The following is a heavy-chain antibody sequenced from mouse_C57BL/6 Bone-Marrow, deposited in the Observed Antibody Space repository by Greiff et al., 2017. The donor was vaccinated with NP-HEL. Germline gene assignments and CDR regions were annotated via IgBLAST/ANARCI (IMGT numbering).Heavy chain of an antibody. D-gene: IGHD1-1*01. Sequence: EVKLVESGGGLVQPGGSMKLSCVASGFTFSNYWMNWVRQSPEKGLEWVAQIRLKSDNYATHYAESVKGRFTISRDDSKSSVYLQMNNIRAEDTGIYYCTDGSSYNYFDYWGQGTTLTVSS. CDR2: IRLKSDNYAT. V-gene: IGHV6-3*01. J-gene: IGHJ2*01. CDR3: TDGSSYNYFDY. CDR1: GFTFSNYW.